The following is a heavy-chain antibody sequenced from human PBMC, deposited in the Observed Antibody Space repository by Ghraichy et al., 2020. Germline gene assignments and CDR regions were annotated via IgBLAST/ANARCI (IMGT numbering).Heavy chain of an antibody. V-gene: IGHV4-61*01. CDR2: ISYSGAS. D-gene: IGHD5-18*01. Sequence: SETLSLTCTVSGVSVSSDNNYWTWIRQPPGKGLEWIAYISYSGASTYNSSLKSRVTLSIDTSKNQFSLELKSVSAADTARYYCARRVGYPTSYFDSWGQGSLVTVSS. J-gene: IGHJ4*02. CDR1: GVSVSSDNNY. CDR3: ARRVGYPTSYFDS.